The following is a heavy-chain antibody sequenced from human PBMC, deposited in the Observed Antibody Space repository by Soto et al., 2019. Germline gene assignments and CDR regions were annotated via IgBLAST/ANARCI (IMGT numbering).Heavy chain of an antibody. V-gene: IGHV3-23*01. Sequence: TGGSLRLSCAASGFTFSSYAMSWVRQAPGKGLEWVSAISGSGGSTYYADSVKGRFTISRDNSKNTLYLQMNSLRAEDTAVYYCAKDLRYSSSWLNWFDPWGQGTLVTVSS. J-gene: IGHJ5*02. CDR3: AKDLRYSSSWLNWFDP. CDR1: GFTFSSYA. CDR2: ISGSGGST. D-gene: IGHD6-13*01.